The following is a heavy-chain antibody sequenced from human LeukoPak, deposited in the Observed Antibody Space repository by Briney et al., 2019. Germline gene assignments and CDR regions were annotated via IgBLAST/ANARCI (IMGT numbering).Heavy chain of an antibody. D-gene: IGHD5-18*01. Sequence: SETLSLTCAVYGGSFSGYYWSWIRQPPGKGLEWIGEINHSGSTNYNPSLKSRVTISVDTSKNQFSLKLSSVTAADTAVYYCARVRYSYGYSYYYYMDVWGKGTTVTVSS. CDR3: ARVRYSYGYSYYYYMDV. V-gene: IGHV4-34*01. CDR1: GGSFSGYY. CDR2: INHSGST. J-gene: IGHJ6*03.